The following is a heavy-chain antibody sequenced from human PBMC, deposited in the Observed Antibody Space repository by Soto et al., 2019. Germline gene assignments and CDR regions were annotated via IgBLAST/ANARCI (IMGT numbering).Heavy chain of an antibody. CDR1: GGSFSGYY. Sequence: SETLSLTCAVYGGSFSGYYWSWIRQPPGKGLEWIGEINHSGSTNYNPSLKSRVTISVDTSKNQFSLKLSSVTAADTAVYYCARGLNPDYYDSSGYYYFDYWGQGTLVTVSS. V-gene: IGHV4-34*01. CDR3: ARGLNPDYYDSSGYYYFDY. CDR2: INHSGST. D-gene: IGHD3-22*01. J-gene: IGHJ4*02.